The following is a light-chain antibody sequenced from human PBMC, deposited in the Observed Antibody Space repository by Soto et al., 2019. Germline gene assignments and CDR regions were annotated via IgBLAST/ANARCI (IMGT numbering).Light chain of an antibody. CDR3: SSYTSSGTLVV. CDR1: TSDVGGYNY. V-gene: IGLV2-14*01. CDR2: EVS. J-gene: IGLJ2*01. Sequence: QPVLTQPASVSGSPGQPITISCTGTTSDVGGYNYVSWYQQHPGKAPKLMICEVSNRPSGVSNRFSGSKSGNTASLTISGLQAEDEADYYCSSYTSSGTLVVFGGGTKLTVL.